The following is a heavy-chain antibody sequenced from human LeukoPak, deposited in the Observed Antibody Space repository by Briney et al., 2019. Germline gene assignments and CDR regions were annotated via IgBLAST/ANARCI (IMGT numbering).Heavy chain of an antibody. CDR1: GYTFTSYA. CDR2: INLHTGGA. Sequence: GASVKVSCKASGYTFTSYAMNCVRQAPGQGLEWMGCINLHTGGAHYAQKFQDWVSLTRDTSIDTAFMELSSLRSDATAIYYCARDFLGRTNGGSNYFGMDVWGQGTTVTVSS. CDR3: ARDFLGRTNGGSNYFGMDV. V-gene: IGHV1-2*04. J-gene: IGHJ6*02. D-gene: IGHD2-8*01.